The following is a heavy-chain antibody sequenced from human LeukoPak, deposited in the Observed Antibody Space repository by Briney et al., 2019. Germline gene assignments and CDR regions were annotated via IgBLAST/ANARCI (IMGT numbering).Heavy chain of an antibody. CDR3: ARDLGLSGSYFDY. J-gene: IGHJ4*02. V-gene: IGHV3-48*03. CDR1: GFTFSSYE. D-gene: IGHD3-10*01. CDR2: ISSSGSPK. Sequence: GGSLRLSCAASGFTFSSYEMNWVRQAPGKGLELVSYISSSGSPKYYADSVKGRFTISRDNAKNSLYLQINSLRAEDTAVYYCARDLGLSGSYFDYWGQGTLVTVPS.